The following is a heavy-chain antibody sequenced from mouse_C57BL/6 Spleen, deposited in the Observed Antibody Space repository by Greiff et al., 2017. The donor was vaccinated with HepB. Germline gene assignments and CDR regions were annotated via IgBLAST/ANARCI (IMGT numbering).Heavy chain of an antibody. V-gene: IGHV1-61*01. CDR2: IYPSDSET. CDR3: ASGRWDYAIDY. D-gene: IGHD2-3*01. J-gene: IGHJ4*01. Sequence: VQLQQPGAELVRPGSSVKLSCKASGYTFTSYWMDWVKQRPGQGLEWIGNIYPSDSETHYNQKFKDKATLTVDKSSSTAYMQLSSLTSEDSAGYYCASGRWDYAIDYWGQGTSVTVSS. CDR1: GYTFTSYW.